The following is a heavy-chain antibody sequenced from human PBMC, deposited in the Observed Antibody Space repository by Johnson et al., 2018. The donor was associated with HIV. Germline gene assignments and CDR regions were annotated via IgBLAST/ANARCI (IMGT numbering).Heavy chain of an antibody. CDR2: IRHDGHNN. D-gene: IGHD3-10*01. Sequence: VQLVESGGGVVQPGGSLRLSCAASGFTLSSYGMHWVRQAPGKGLEWVVFIRHDGHNNYYADSVKGRFTISRDNSKNTLYLQMNSLRAEDTAVYYCAKDRVRDAFDIWVQGTMVTVSS. CDR3: AKDRVRDAFDI. CDR1: GFTLSSYG. V-gene: IGHV3-30*02. J-gene: IGHJ3*02.